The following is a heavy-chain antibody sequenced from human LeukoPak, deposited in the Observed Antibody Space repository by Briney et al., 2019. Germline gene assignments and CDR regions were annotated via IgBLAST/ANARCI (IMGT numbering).Heavy chain of an antibody. CDR1: GGSVSSNGYY. Sequence: SETLSLTCTVSGGSVSSNGYYWSWIRQPPGKGLAWIGYIHYSGSTNYNPSLKSRVTISIHTSKNQFSLKLSSVTAADTAVYYCARETRDGYHTHWGQGTLVTVSS. CDR2: IHYSGST. CDR3: ARETRDGYHTH. D-gene: IGHD5-24*01. V-gene: IGHV4-61*08. J-gene: IGHJ4*02.